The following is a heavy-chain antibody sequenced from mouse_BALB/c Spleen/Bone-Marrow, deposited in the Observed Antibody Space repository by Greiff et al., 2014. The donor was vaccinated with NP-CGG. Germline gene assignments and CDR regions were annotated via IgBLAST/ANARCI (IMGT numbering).Heavy chain of an antibody. CDR3: ASYYYGSSWFAY. J-gene: IGHJ2*01. V-gene: IGHV14-3*02. CDR1: GFNIKDTY. D-gene: IGHD1-1*01. Sequence: EVQVEESGAELVKPGASVKLSCTASGFNIKDTYMHWVKQRPEQGLEWIGRIDPANGNTKYDPKFQGKATITADTSSNTAYLQLSSLTSEDTAVYYCASYYYGSSWFAYWGQGTLVTASS. CDR2: IDPANGNT.